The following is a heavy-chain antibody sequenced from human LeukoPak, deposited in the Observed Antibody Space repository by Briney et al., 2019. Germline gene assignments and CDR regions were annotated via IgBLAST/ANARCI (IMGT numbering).Heavy chain of an antibody. Sequence: ASVKVSCKASGYTFTSYGISWVRQAPGQGLEWMGWISAYNGNTNYAQKLQGRVTMTTDTSTSTAYMELRSLRSDDTAVYYCARDVHAFFGSGSYYNGHAFDIWGQGTMVTVSS. J-gene: IGHJ3*02. D-gene: IGHD3-10*01. CDR1: GYTFTSYG. CDR3: ARDVHAFFGSGSYYNGHAFDI. V-gene: IGHV1-18*01. CDR2: ISAYNGNT.